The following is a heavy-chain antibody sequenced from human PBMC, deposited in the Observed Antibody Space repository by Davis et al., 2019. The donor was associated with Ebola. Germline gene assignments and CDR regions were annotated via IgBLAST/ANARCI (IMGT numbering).Heavy chain of an antibody. J-gene: IGHJ4*02. CDR1: GFTFSSYA. V-gene: IGHV3-74*01. Sequence: GESLKISCAASGFTFSSYAMHWFRQAPGKGLVWVSRIKTDGSVTGYADSVRGRFTISRDNSKNTLYLQMNSQKSEDTAMFYCAKGWSYLDYLGQGTLVSVSS. CDR3: AKGWSYLDY. CDR2: IKTDGSVT. D-gene: IGHD3-3*01.